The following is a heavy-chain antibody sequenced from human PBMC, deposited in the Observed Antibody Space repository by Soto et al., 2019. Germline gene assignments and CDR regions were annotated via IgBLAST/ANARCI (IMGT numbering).Heavy chain of an antibody. CDR3: AREPPPTITGLLDY. Sequence: QVQLVESGGDLVQPGRSLRLSCAASGLTFSTSIMHWVRQAPGKGLEWVAFISYDGSNKYFADSVKGRFTISRDNSKNTLYLHMNSLRAEDTAVYYCAREPPPTITGLLDYWGQGTLVTVSS. V-gene: IGHV3-30-3*01. J-gene: IGHJ4*02. CDR2: ISYDGSNK. CDR1: GLTFSTSI. D-gene: IGHD5-12*01.